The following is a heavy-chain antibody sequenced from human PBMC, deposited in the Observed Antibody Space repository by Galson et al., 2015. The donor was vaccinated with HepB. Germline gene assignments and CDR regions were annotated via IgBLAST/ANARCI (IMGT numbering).Heavy chain of an antibody. CDR3: VTMPALVVGAAGGN. CDR2: ISSKTEGGTI. J-gene: IGHJ1*01. CDR1: GFTINNAW. D-gene: IGHD2-2*01. Sequence: SLRLSCAVSGFTINNAWMSWVRQAPGKGLEWVGRISSKTEGGTIDYASPVKGRFTISRDDSKNMLYLQMNSLKTEDTAVYYCVTMPALVVGAAGGNWGQRTLVPVSS. V-gene: IGHV3-15*01.